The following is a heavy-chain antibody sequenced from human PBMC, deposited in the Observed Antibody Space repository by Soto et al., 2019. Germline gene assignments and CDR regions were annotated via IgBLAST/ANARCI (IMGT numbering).Heavy chain of an antibody. J-gene: IGHJ4*02. D-gene: IGHD2-21*02. CDR1: GLTFSNQA. CDR2: IWYDGSKK. Sequence: QVQLVESGGGVVQPGRSLTLSCAASGLTFSNQAMHWVRQAPGKGLEWVAVIWYDGSKKYYADSVKGRFTISRDNSKNTVYLQMNSLRAEDTAVYYRVRDDPSYHGDLAFDYWGQGTLVTVSS. V-gene: IGHV3-33*01. CDR3: VRDDPSYHGDLAFDY.